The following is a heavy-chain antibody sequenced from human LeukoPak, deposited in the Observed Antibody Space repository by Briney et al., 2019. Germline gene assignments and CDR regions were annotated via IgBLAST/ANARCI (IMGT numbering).Heavy chain of an antibody. J-gene: IGHJ5*02. D-gene: IGHD3-3*01. CDR1: GYTFTDYY. Sequence: ASVKVSCKVSGYTFTDYYMHWVQQAPVKRLEWMGLVDPEDGETKYAQKFQGRVTITADTSTDTAYMELSSLRAEDTAVYYCATEIRYGITIFGVVRIHNWFDPWGQGTLVTVPS. V-gene: IGHV1-69-2*01. CDR2: VDPEDGET. CDR3: ATEIRYGITIFGVVRIHNWFDP.